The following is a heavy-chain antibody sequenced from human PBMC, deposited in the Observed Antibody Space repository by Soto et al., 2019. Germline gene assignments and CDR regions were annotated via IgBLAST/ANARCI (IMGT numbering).Heavy chain of an antibody. D-gene: IGHD3-9*01. J-gene: IGHJ6*02. CDR3: ARADILAGISYYYGMDV. Sequence: QVQLQESGPGLVKPSETLSLTCTVSGGSISSYYWSWIRQPPGKGLEWIGYIYYSGSTNYNPSLKSRVTISVDTSKNQFSLKLSSVTAADTDVYYCARADILAGISYYYGMDVWGQGTTVTVSS. CDR1: GGSISSYY. CDR2: IYYSGST. V-gene: IGHV4-59*01.